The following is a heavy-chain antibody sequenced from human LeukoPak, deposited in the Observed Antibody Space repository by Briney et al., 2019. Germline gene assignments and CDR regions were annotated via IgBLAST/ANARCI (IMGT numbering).Heavy chain of an antibody. CDR1: GFTVSSKY. CDR2: IYSGGST. Sequence: PGGSLRLSCAASGFTVSSKYMSWVRQAPGKGLEWVSVIYSGGSTYYADSVKGRFTISRDNSKNTLYLQMNSLRAEDTAVYYCARSYGDYAPDCFDYWGQGTLVTVSS. CDR3: ARSYGDYAPDCFDY. V-gene: IGHV3-66*01. D-gene: IGHD4-17*01. J-gene: IGHJ4*02.